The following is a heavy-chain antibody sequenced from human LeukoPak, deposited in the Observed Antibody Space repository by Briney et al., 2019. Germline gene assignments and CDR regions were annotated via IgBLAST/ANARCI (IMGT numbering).Heavy chain of an antibody. CDR2: SHYSGST. V-gene: IGHV4-39*01. CDR3: ARRDYGGLLDY. Sequence: SETLSLTCTVSGDSIRSSRYHWAWIRQPPGKGLEWIGSSHYSGSTYYNPSLKSRVTISVDTPKNQLSLKLNSATSSDTAVYFCARRDYGGLLDYWGQGTLVTVFS. CDR1: GDSIRSSRYH. D-gene: IGHD4-23*01. J-gene: IGHJ4*02.